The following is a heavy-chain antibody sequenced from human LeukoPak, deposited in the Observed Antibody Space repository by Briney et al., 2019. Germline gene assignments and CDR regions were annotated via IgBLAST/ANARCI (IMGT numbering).Heavy chain of an antibody. CDR3: ARVVGTMVRGVGNWFDP. V-gene: IGHV4-31*03. CDR1: GGSISSGGYY. D-gene: IGHD3-10*01. J-gene: IGHJ5*02. CDR2: IYYSGST. Sequence: PSETLSLTCTVSGGSISSGGYYWSWIRQHPGKGLEWIGYIYYSGSTYYNPSLKSRVTISVDTSKTQFSLKLSSVTAADTAVYYCARVVGTMVRGVGNWFDPWGQGTLVTVSS.